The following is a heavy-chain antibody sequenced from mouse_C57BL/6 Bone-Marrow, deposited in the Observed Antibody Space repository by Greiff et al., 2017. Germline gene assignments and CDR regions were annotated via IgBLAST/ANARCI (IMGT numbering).Heavy chain of an antibody. CDR3: ARRGRRGYFDV. CDR2: ISSGGSYT. V-gene: IGHV5-6*02. J-gene: IGHJ1*03. Sequence: EVKLQESGGDLVKPGGSLKLSCAASGFTFSSYGMSWVRQTPDTRLEWVATISSGGSYTYYPDSVKGRFTISRDNAKNTLYLQMSSLKSEDTAMYYCARRGRRGYFDVWGTGTTVTVSS. CDR1: GFTFSSYG. D-gene: IGHD1-1*01.